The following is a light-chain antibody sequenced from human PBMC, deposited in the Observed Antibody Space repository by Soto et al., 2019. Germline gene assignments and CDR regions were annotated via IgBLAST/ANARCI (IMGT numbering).Light chain of an antibody. CDR3: QQRT. CDR1: QTISSW. V-gene: IGKV1-5*03. CDR2: KAS. Sequence: DIQMTQSASTLSGSLGDRVTITCRASQTISSWLAGYQQKPVKAPKLLIYKASTLKSGVPSRSSGSGYGTEFTLTISSLQPEDFATYYCQQRTFGGGTKVDIK. J-gene: IGKJ4*01.